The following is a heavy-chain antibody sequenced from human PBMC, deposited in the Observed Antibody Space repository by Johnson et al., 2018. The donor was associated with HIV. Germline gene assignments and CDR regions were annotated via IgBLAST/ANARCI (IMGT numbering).Heavy chain of an antibody. CDR2: ISSSGRTI. CDR1: GFIFSDYY. Sequence: QVQLVESGGDLVKPGGSLRLSCAASGFIFSDYYMTWIRQAPGKGLESISYISSSGRTIYYADPVKGRFTMSRDNAKKSLYLQMNSRRAEGPAVYYCATFGGGSFHAFDIWGQGTMVTVSS. V-gene: IGHV3-11*01. D-gene: IGHD1-26*01. CDR3: ATFGGGSFHAFDI. J-gene: IGHJ3*02.